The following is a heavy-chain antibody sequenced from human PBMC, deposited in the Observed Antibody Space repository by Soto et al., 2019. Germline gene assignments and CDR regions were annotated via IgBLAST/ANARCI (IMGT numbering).Heavy chain of an antibody. CDR3: AREGEMPYYYYGLDV. V-gene: IGHV1-18*01. CDR1: GYTFTTYG. D-gene: IGHD3-16*01. J-gene: IGHJ6*02. Sequence: ASVKVSCKASGYTFTTYGITWVRQAPGQGPEWMGWISGYNGHTKYAQKFQGRVTMTTDTSTSTVYMDLRSLTSDDTAVYYCAREGEMPYYYYGLDVWGQGTTVTVSS. CDR2: ISGYNGHT.